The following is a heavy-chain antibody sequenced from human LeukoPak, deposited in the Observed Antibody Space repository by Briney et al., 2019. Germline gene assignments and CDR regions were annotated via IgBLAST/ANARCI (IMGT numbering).Heavy chain of an antibody. Sequence: PGGSLRLSCEASGFTFRSYGLNWVRQAPGKGLEGVSSISSSSIDIYYADSVKGRFTISRDNAKNSLYLQMNSLRAEDTAVYYCAARGFYYDSSAPEYWGQGTLVTVSS. J-gene: IGHJ4*02. CDR2: ISSSSIDI. CDR3: AARGFYYDSSAPEY. CDR1: GFTFRSYG. D-gene: IGHD3-22*01. V-gene: IGHV3-21*01.